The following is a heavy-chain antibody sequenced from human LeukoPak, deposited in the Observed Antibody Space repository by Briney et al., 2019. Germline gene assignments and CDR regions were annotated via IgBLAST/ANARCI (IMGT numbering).Heavy chain of an antibody. Sequence: PGGSLRLSCTASGFTFSSYAMHWVRQAPGKGLEWVAVISYDGSNKYYADSVKGRFTISRDNSKNTLYLQMNSLRAEDTAVYYCARVTLYSSSPIDYWGQGTLVTVSS. J-gene: IGHJ4*02. D-gene: IGHD6-13*01. V-gene: IGHV3-30-3*01. CDR3: ARVTLYSSSPIDY. CDR1: GFTFSSYA. CDR2: ISYDGSNK.